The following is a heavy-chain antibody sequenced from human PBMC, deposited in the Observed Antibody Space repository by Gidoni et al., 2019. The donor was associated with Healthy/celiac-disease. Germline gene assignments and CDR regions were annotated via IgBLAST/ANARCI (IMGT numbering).Heavy chain of an antibody. CDR1: GFTFSSYG. D-gene: IGHD2-15*01. V-gene: IGHV3-30*18. Sequence: QVQLVESGGGVVQPGRSLRLSCAASGFTFSSYGMHWVRQAPGKGVEWVAVISYDGSNKYYADSVKGRFTISRDNSKNTLYLQMNSLRAEDTAVYYCAKDSLGYCSGGSCYLLDYWGQGTLVTVSS. J-gene: IGHJ4*02. CDR3: AKDSLGYCSGGSCYLLDY. CDR2: ISYDGSNK.